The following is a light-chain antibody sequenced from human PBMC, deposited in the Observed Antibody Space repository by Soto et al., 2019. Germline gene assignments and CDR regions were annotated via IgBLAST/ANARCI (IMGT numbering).Light chain of an antibody. J-gene: IGLJ1*01. CDR1: SSNVGHNS. Sequence: QSLLTQPPSVSACRGQEVTISCSGSSSNVGHNSVSWYQQLPGTAPKLLIYDNNERPSGIPARFSGSKSGTSATLGITGLQTGDEADYYCGAWDDRLTVYVFGSGAKVTVL. V-gene: IGLV1-51*01. CDR2: DNN. CDR3: GAWDDRLTVYV.